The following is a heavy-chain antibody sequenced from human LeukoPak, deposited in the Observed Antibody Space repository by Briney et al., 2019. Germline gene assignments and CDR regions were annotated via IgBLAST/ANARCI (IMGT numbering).Heavy chain of an antibody. Sequence: SETLSLTCTVSGGSISSYYWSWIRQPPGKGLEWIGYIYYSGSTNYNPSLKSRVTISVDTSKNQFSLKLSSVTAADTAVYYCARSHILDAFDIWGQGTMVTVSS. CDR1: GGSISSYY. CDR3: ARSHILDAFDI. J-gene: IGHJ3*02. CDR2: IYYSGST. V-gene: IGHV4-59*08. D-gene: IGHD2-21*01.